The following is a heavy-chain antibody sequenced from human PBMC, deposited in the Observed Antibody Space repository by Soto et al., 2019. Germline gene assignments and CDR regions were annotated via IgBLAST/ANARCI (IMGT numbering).Heavy chain of an antibody. J-gene: IGHJ4*02. CDR2: IIPILGIA. CDR3: ARDRYYNGYDYFDY. Sequence: ASVKVSCKASGGTFSSYTISWVRQAPGQGLEWVGRIIPILGIANYAQKFQGRVTITADKSTSTAYMELSSLRSEDTAVYYCARDRYYNGYDYFDYWGQGTLVTVSS. V-gene: IGHV1-69*04. D-gene: IGHD5-12*01. CDR1: GGTFSSYT.